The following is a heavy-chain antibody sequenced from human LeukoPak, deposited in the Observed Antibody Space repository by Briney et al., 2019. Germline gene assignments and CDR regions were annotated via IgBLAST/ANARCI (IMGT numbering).Heavy chain of an antibody. D-gene: IGHD6-19*01. CDR2: ISASGSGT. CDR3: ARGRDTSGRQNFDF. V-gene: IGHV3-23*01. J-gene: IGHJ4*02. CDR1: GFTFDDYA. Sequence: PGRSLRLSCVASGFTFDDYAMHSVRQAPGKGLEWVSSISASGSGTFYTDSMNGRFTISRDNAKKTFFLQMKNLRPGDTALYYCARGRDTSGRQNFDFWGQGTLVTVSS.